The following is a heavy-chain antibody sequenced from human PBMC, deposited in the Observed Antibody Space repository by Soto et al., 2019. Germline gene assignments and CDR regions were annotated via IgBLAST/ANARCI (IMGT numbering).Heavy chain of an antibody. CDR2: ISGSGGST. J-gene: IGHJ4*02. CDR1: GFTFSSYA. V-gene: IGHV3-23*01. D-gene: IGHD3-22*01. CDR3: AAQREYITMIVVVTDY. Sequence: GGSLRLSCAASGFTFSSYAMSWVRQAPGKGLEWVSAISGSGGSTYYADSVKGRFTISRDNSKNTPYLQMNSLRAEDTAVYYCAAQREYITMIVVVTDYWGQGALVTVSS.